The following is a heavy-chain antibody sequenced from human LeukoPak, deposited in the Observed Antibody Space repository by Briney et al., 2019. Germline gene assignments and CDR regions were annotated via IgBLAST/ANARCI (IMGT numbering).Heavy chain of an antibody. CDR1: GGSISSGGYS. V-gene: IGHV4-30-2*01. Sequence: PSQTLSLTCAVSGGSISSGGYSWSWIRQPPGKGLEWIGYIYHSGSTYYNPSLKSRVTTSVDRSKNQFSLKLSSVTAADTAVYYCARVKKDSSGYYYYYYGMDVGGQGTTVTVSS. D-gene: IGHD3-22*01. CDR3: ARVKKDSSGYYYYYYGMDV. CDR2: IYHSGST. J-gene: IGHJ6*02.